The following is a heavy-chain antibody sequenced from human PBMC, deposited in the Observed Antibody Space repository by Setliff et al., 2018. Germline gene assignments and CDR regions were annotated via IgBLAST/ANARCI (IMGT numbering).Heavy chain of an antibody. J-gene: IGHJ6*03. Sequence: PSETLSLTCTVSGGSMRSISYYWGWVRQPPGKGLEWIVNIHHSGKAYYNPSLKSRVTMSVDTSKNHVSLKLSSVTAADTAVYYCARMSGFLYIDVWGKGTTVTVSS. CDR2: IHHSGKA. D-gene: IGHD3-3*01. V-gene: IGHV4-39*02. CDR3: ARMSGFLYIDV. CDR1: GGSMRSISYY.